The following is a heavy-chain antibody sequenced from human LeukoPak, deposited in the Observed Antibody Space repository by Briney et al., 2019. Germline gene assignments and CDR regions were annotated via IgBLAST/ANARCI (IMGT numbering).Heavy chain of an antibody. V-gene: IGHV3-53*01. J-gene: IGHJ4*02. Sequence: GGSLRLSCAASGFTVSSNYMSWVRQAPGKGLEWVSVVFSGGTTYYAGSVKGRFTISRDNSKNTLYLQMNSLRAEDTAVYYCARGSRSPSGTYHYYFDYWGQGTLVTVSS. CDR3: ARGSRSPSGTYHYYFDY. CDR1: GFTVSSNY. CDR2: VFSGGTT. D-gene: IGHD1-26*01.